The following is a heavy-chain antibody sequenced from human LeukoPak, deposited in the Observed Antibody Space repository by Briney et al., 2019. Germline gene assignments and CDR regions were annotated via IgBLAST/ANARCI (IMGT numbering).Heavy chain of an antibody. CDR2: IYSSGST. Sequence: SETLSLTCTVSGGSISSYYWSWIRQPPGKGLEWIGYIYSSGSTNYNPSLKSRVTISVDTSKNQFSLKLSSVTAADTAVYYCARQAYSSGWYADYWGQGTLVTVSS. V-gene: IGHV4-59*08. CDR1: GGSISSYY. J-gene: IGHJ4*02. D-gene: IGHD6-19*01. CDR3: ARQAYSSGWYADY.